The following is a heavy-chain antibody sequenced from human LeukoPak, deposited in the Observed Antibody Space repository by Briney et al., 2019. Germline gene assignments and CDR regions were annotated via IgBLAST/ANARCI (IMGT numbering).Heavy chain of an antibody. J-gene: IGHJ3*02. V-gene: IGHV3-53*01. CDR3: ARNYDFWSGYYRSGAFDI. Sequence: GGSLRLSCAASGFTVSSNYMSWVRQAPGKGLEWVSVIFSGGSTYYADSVKGRFTIYRDNSKNTLYLQMNSLRAEDTAVYYCARNYDFWSGYYRSGAFDIWGQGTMVTVSS. CDR2: IFSGGST. CDR1: GFTVSSNY. D-gene: IGHD3-3*01.